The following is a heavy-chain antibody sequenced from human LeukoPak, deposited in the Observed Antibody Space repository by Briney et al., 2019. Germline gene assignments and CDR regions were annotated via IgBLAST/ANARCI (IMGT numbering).Heavy chain of an antibody. D-gene: IGHD3-22*01. CDR1: GYTFIGYY. Sequence: ASVKVSCKASGYTFIGYYMHWVRQVPGQGLEWMGRINPNSGGANYAQKFQGRVTMTRDTSISTAYMELSRLRSDDTAVYYCARGMNYDSSGYCLFDYWGQGTLVTVSS. CDR3: ARGMNYDSSGYCLFDY. CDR2: INPNSGGA. J-gene: IGHJ4*02. V-gene: IGHV1-2*06.